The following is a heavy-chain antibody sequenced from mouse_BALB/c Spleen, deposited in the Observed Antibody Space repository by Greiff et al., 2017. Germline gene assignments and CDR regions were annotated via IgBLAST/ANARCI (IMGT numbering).Heavy chain of an antibody. CDR2: IWGDGST. CDR1: GFSLTGYG. J-gene: IGHJ4*01. Sequence: VQLQQSGPGLVAPSQSLSITCTVSGFSLTGYGVNWVRQPPGKGLEWLGMIWGDGSTDYNSALKSRLSISKDNSKSQVFLKMNSLQTDDTARYYCAREGIYYGYDYAMDYWGQGTSVTVSA. D-gene: IGHD2-2*01. V-gene: IGHV2-6-7*01. CDR3: AREGIYYGYDYAMDY.